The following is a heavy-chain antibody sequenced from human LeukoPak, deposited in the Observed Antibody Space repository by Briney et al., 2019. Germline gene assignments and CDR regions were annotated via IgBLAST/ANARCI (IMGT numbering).Heavy chain of an antibody. Sequence: PGRSLRLSCAASGFTFSSYAMHWVRQAPGKGLEWVAVISYDGSNKYYADSVKGRFTISRDNSKNTLYLQMNSLRAEDTAVYYCARVPGIAAAGRENYFDYWGQGALVTVSS. CDR2: ISYDGSNK. V-gene: IGHV3-30-3*01. D-gene: IGHD6-13*01. CDR1: GFTFSSYA. CDR3: ARVPGIAAAGRENYFDY. J-gene: IGHJ4*02.